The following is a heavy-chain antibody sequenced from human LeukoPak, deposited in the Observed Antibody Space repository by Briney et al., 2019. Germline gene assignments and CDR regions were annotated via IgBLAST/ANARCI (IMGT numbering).Heavy chain of an antibody. CDR1: GFTFSSYS. CDR3: AKEPNWGGGFDY. CDR2: ISGSGGST. D-gene: IGHD7-27*01. V-gene: IGHV3-23*01. J-gene: IGHJ4*02. Sequence: GGSLRLSCAASGFTFSSYSMNWVRQAPGKGLEWASGISGSGGSTYYADSRFIISRDNSENTLYLQMNSLRAEDTAVYYCAKEPNWGGGFDYWGQGTLVTVSS.